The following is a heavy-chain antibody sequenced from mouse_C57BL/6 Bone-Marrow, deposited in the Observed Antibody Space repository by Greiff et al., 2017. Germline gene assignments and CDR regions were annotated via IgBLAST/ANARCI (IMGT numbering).Heavy chain of an antibody. CDR2: ISSGSSTI. J-gene: IGHJ2*01. D-gene: IGHD1-1*01. Sequence: EVMLVESGGGLVKPGGSLKLSCAASGFTFSDYGMHWVRQAPEKGLEWVAYISSGSSTIYYADTVKGRFTISRDNAKNTLFLQMTSLRSEDTAMYYCARTLYGSTLYDFDYWGQGTTLTVSS. CDR1: GFTFSDYG. V-gene: IGHV5-17*01. CDR3: ARTLYGSTLYDFDY.